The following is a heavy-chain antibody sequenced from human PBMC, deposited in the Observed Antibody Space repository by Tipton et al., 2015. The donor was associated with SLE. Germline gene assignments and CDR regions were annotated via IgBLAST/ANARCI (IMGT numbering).Heavy chain of an antibody. Sequence: LRLSCTVSGGSLSGDTYYWSWIRQPAGEGLEWIGRLFTSGSTYYNPSLKSRDTISVDTSKNQFSLKLSSVTAADTAVYYCAQAHLWGSYRYASDIWGQGTMFTVSS. V-gene: IGHV4-61*02. CDR1: GGSLSGDTYY. CDR2: LFTSGST. J-gene: IGHJ3*02. CDR3: AQAHLWGSYRYASDI. D-gene: IGHD3-16*02.